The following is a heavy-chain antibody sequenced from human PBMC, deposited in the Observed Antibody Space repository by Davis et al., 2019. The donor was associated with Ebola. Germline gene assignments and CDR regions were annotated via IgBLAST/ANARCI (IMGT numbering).Heavy chain of an antibody. CDR1: GFTFSSYW. Sequence: GGSLRLSCAASGFTFSSYWMSWVRQAPGKGLEWVANIKQDGSEKYYVDSVKGRFTISRDNAKNSLYLQMNSLRAEDTAVYYCARGGILWGNWFDPWGQGTLVTVSS. V-gene: IGHV3-7*01. CDR3: ARGGILWGNWFDP. D-gene: IGHD3-10*01. CDR2: IKQDGSEK. J-gene: IGHJ5*02.